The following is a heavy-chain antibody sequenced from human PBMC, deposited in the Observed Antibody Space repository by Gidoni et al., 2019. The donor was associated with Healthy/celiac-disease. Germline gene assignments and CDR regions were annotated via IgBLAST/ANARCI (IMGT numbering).Heavy chain of an antibody. CDR1: GFTFSSYA. J-gene: IGHJ4*02. CDR3: ARGGFGDPVHRPSRSKLDY. CDR2: ISYDGSNK. V-gene: IGHV3-30-3*01. Sequence: QVQLVESGGGVVQPGRSLRLSCAASGFTFSSYAMHWVRQAPGKGLEWVAVISYDGSNKYYADSVKGRFTISRDNSKNTLYLQMNSLRAEDTAVYYCARGGFGDPVHRPSRSKLDYWGQGTLVTVSS. D-gene: IGHD3-10*01.